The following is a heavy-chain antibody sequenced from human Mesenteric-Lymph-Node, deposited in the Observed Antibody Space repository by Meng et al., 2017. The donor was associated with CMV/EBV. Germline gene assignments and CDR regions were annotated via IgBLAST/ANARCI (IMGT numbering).Heavy chain of an antibody. Sequence: GGSLRLSCTTSGFTFGAYGVTWVRQAPGKGLEWVAVIRSETFGGTAEYAASVRGRFTISRDDSRSIAYLQMTSLKTEDTAVYYCARGRTVPTAKYYFDYWGQGTLVTVSS. CDR1: GFTFGAYG. CDR3: ARGRTVPTAKYYFDY. D-gene: IGHD2-2*01. V-gene: IGHV3-49*04. CDR2: IRSETFGGTA. J-gene: IGHJ4*02.